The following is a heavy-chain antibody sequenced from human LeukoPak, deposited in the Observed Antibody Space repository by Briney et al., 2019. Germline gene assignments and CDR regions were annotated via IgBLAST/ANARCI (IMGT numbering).Heavy chain of an antibody. CDR2: IYSGGST. D-gene: IGHD3-22*01. J-gene: IGHJ3*02. CDR1: GFTVSSNY. CDR3: AREGLTLAFDI. V-gene: IGHV3-53*01. Sequence: PGGSLRLSCAASGFTVSSNYMSWVRQAPGKGLEWVLVIYSGGSTYYADSVKGRFTISRDNSKNTLYLQTNGLRAEDTAVYYCAREGLTLAFDIWGQGTMVTVS.